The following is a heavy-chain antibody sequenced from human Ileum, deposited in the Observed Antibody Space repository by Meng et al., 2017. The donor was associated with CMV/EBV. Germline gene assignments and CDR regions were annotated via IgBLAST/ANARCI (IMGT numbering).Heavy chain of an antibody. CDR2: IIPIFGTA. CDR3: ARATYYDILTGYGVYFDY. D-gene: IGHD3-9*01. V-gene: IGHV1-69*05. J-gene: IGHJ4*02. Sequence: TFSSYGISWVRQAPGQGLEWMGGIIPIFGTANYAQKFQGRVTITTDESTSTAYMELSSLRSEDTAVYYCARATYYDILTGYGVYFDYWGQGTLVTVSS. CDR1: TFSSYG.